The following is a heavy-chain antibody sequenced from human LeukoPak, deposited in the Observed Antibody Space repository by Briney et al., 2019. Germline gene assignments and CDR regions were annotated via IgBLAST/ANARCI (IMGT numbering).Heavy chain of an antibody. CDR3: ARHRCSSTTCSFDS. CDR2: IYSGGTT. D-gene: IGHD2-2*01. J-gene: IGHJ4*02. CDR1: GFTVSSNY. V-gene: IGHV3-53*01. Sequence: GGSLRLSCAASGFTVSSNYMSWVRQAPGKGLEWVSVIYSGGTTYYADSVKGRFTISRDNAKNSLYLHMNSLRPEDTAFYHCARHRCSSTTCSFDSWGQGSLVTVSS.